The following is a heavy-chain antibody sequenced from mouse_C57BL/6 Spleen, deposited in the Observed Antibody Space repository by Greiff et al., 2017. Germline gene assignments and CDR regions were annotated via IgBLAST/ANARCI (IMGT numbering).Heavy chain of an antibody. V-gene: IGHV1-19*01. J-gene: IGHJ2*01. CDR3: ARRPYSNYAYFDY. CDR1: GYTFTDYY. CDR2: INPYNGGT. Sequence: EVQRVESGPVLVKPGASVKMSCKASGYTFTDYYMNWVKQSHGKSLEWIGVINPYNGGTSYNQKFKGKATLTVDKSSSTAYMELNSLTSEDSAVYYCARRPYSNYAYFDYWGQGTTLTVSS. D-gene: IGHD2-5*01.